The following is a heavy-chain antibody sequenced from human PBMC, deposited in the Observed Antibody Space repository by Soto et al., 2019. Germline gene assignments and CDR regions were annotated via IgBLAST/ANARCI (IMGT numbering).Heavy chain of an antibody. J-gene: IGHJ4*02. Sequence: QVQLVESEGGVVLPGKSLRLSCAASGFTFSTYGMHWVRQAPGKGLEWVAVLWYDGTKENYADSVKGRFTISRDNSKNTLYLQMDRLRAEDTAVYYCARDLSYLNYFDYWGQGTLVTGSP. D-gene: IGHD1-26*01. CDR1: GFTFSTYG. CDR2: LWYDGTKE. CDR3: ARDLSYLNYFDY. V-gene: IGHV3-33*01.